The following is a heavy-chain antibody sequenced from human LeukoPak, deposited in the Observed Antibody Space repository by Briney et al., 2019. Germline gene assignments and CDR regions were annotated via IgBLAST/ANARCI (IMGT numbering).Heavy chain of an antibody. Sequence: SETLSLTCAVSGGSINSSHWWSWVRQPPGKGLEWIGQIYHSGNTDYNPSLKSRVTISVDKSNNQFSLKLSSVSAADTAVYYCARDGGGSDCWGQGTLVTVSS. CDR1: GGSINSSHW. J-gene: IGHJ4*02. D-gene: IGHD2-15*01. CDR2: IYHSGNT. CDR3: ARDGGGSDC. V-gene: IGHV4-4*02.